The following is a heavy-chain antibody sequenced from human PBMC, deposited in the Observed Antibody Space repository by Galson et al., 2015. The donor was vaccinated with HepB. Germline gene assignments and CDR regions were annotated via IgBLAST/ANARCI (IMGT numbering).Heavy chain of an antibody. CDR1: GFTFSSYA. CDR2: ISYDGSNK. D-gene: IGHD3-10*01. V-gene: IGHV3-30-3*01. CDR3: ARYYYGSGSYAY. J-gene: IGHJ4*02. Sequence: SLRLSCAASGFTFSSYAMHWVRQAPGKGLEWVAVISYDGSNKYYADSVKGRFTISRDNSKNTLYLQMNSLRAEDTAVYYCARYYYGSGSYAYWGQGTLVTVSS.